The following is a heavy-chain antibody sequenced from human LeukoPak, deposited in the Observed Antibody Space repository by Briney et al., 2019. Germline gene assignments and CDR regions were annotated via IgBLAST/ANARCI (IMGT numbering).Heavy chain of an antibody. CDR3: ARDPETGTTLN. CDR2: ISSSSSYI. Sequence: PGGSLRLSCAASGFTFSSYSTNWVRQAPGKGLEWVSSISSSSSYIYYADSVKGRFTISRDNAKNSLYLQMNSLRAEDTAVYYCARDPETGTTLNWGQGTLVTVSS. CDR1: GFTFSSYS. D-gene: IGHD1-1*01. J-gene: IGHJ4*02. V-gene: IGHV3-21*01.